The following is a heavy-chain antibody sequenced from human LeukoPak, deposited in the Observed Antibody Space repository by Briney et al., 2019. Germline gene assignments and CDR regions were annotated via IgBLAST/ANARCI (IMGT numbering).Heavy chain of an antibody. V-gene: IGHV3-21*01. CDR3: VRGRYNYGYIFDY. CDR2: ISSSSSYI. CDR1: GFTFSGYS. Sequence: GGSLRLSYAASGFTFSGYSMNWVRQAPGKGLEWVSSISSSSSYIYYADSMKGRFTVSRDNARNSVYLQMNSLRVEDTAVYYCVRGRYNYGYIFDYWGQGTLVTVSS. D-gene: IGHD5-18*01. J-gene: IGHJ4*02.